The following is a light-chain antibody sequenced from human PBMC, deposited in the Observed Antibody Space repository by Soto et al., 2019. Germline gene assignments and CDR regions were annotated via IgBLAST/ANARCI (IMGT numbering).Light chain of an antibody. V-gene: IGLV2-14*01. CDR1: SSDVGGYNY. J-gene: IGLJ1*01. CDR2: EVS. CDR3: SSYTSSSTPFYV. Sequence: QCALTQPASVSGSPGQSITISCTGTSSDVGGYNYVSWYQQHPGKAPKLMIYEVSNRPSGVSNRFSGSKSGNTASLTISGLQAEDEADYYCSSYTSSSTPFYVFGTGTKVTVL.